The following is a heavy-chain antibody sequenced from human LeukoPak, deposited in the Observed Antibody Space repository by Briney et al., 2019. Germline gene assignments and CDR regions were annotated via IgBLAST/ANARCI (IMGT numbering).Heavy chain of an antibody. CDR2: ISGSGSST. Sequence: GGSLRLSCAASGFTFSSYAMSWVRQAPGKGLEWLSSISGSGSSTYYADSVKGRYTISRDNSKNMLYLQMISLRADDTAVYFCAKVDGITIFEVFDYWGQGTLVTVSS. J-gene: IGHJ4*02. V-gene: IGHV3-23*01. CDR1: GFTFSSYA. D-gene: IGHD3-3*01. CDR3: AKVDGITIFEVFDY.